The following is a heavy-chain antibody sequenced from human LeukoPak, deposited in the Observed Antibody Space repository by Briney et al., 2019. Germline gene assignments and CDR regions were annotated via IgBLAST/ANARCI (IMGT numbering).Heavy chain of an antibody. CDR2: IHTDGSGK. D-gene: IGHD2-2*01. V-gene: IGHV3-7*01. Sequence: GGSLRLSCAASGITFSNYRMTWVRQAPGKGLEWVANIHTDGSGKYYVDSVKGRFTISRDNAKNSLFLQMNSLRAEDTAVYYCARLPAYCSSTSCYYDYWGQGTLVTVSS. CDR1: GITFSNYR. J-gene: IGHJ4*02. CDR3: ARLPAYCSSTSCYYDY.